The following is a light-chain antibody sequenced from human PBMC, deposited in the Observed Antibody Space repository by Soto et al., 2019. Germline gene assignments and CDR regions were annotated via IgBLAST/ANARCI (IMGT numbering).Light chain of an antibody. Sequence: QSALAQPASVSGSPGQSITISCTGSSSDVGSYNLVSWFQQNPGKAPKLMIYEGTKRPSGVSNRFSGSKSGNTASLTISGLQPEDEANYYCCSYAGNSTWVFGGGTKLTVL. CDR1: SSDVGSYNL. CDR3: CSYAGNSTWV. V-gene: IGLV2-23*01. J-gene: IGLJ3*02. CDR2: EGT.